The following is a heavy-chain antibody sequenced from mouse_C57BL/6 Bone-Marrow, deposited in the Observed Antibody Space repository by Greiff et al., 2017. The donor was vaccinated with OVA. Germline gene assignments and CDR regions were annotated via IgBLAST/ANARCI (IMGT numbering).Heavy chain of an antibody. CDR3: ARGEGYDPAWFAY. CDR2: IYPRDGST. Sequence: VQLVESGPELVKPGASVKLSCKASGYTFTSYDINWVKQRPGQGLEWIGWIYPRDGSTKYNEKFKGKATLTVDTSSSTAYMELHSLTSEDSAVYFCARGEGYDPAWFAYWGQGTLVTVSA. D-gene: IGHD2-2*01. CDR1: GYTFTSYD. V-gene: IGHV1-85*01. J-gene: IGHJ3*01.